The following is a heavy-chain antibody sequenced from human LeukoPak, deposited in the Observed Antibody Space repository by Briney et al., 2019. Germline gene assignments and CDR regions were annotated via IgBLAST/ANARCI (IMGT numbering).Heavy chain of an antibody. CDR1: GFTFSSYA. J-gene: IGHJ4*02. CDR3: AKRVRFLEWLLYTTSRALFDY. CDR2: ISGSGGST. Sequence: GGSLRLSCAASGFTFSSYAMSWVRQAPVKGLEWVSAISGSGGSTYYADSVKGRFTISRDNSKNTLYLQMNSLRAEDTAVYYCAKRVRFLEWLLYTTSRALFDYWGQGTLVTVSS. D-gene: IGHD3-3*01. V-gene: IGHV3-23*01.